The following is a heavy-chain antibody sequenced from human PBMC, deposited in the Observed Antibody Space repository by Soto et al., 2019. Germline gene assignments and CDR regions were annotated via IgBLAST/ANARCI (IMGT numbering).Heavy chain of an antibody. J-gene: IGHJ4*02. V-gene: IGHV4-31*03. D-gene: IGHD2-15*01. CDR1: GGSISSGGYY. CDR2: IYYSGST. CDR3: AARQPYCSGGSCGTYYFDY. Sequence: SETLSLTCTVSGGSISSGGYYWSWIRQHPGKGLEWIGYIYYSGSTYYNPSLKSRVTISVDTSKNQFSLKLSSVTAADTAVYYCAARQPYCSGGSCGTYYFDYWGQGTLVTVSS.